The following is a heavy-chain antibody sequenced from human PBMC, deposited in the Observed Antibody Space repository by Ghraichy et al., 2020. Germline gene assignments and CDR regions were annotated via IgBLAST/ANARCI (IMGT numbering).Heavy chain of an antibody. CDR1: GYSISSGYY. CDR3: ARVVWEDSSGSLDAFDI. J-gene: IGHJ3*02. Sequence: SETLSLTCAVSGYSISSGYYWGWIRQPPGKGLEWIGSIYHSGSTYYNPSLKSRVTISVDTSKNQFSLKLSSVTAADTAVYYCARVVWEDSSGSLDAFDIWGQGTMVTVSS. D-gene: IGHD3-22*01. V-gene: IGHV4-38-2*01. CDR2: IYHSGST.